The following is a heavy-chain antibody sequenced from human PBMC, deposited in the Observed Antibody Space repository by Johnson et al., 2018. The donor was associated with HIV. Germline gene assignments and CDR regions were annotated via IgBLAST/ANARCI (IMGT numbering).Heavy chain of an antibody. CDR3: ARYQQLVRDGAFDI. CDR1: GFTFSDHY. J-gene: IGHJ3*02. V-gene: IGHV3-72*01. CDR2: TRNKANSYTT. D-gene: IGHD6-13*01. Sequence: VQLVESGGGLVQPGGSLRLSCAASGFTFSDHYMDWVRQAPGKGLEWVGRTRNKANSYTTEYAASVKGRFTISRDDSKNTLYLQMNSMKTEDTAVYYCARYQQLVRDGAFDIWGQGTMVTVSS.